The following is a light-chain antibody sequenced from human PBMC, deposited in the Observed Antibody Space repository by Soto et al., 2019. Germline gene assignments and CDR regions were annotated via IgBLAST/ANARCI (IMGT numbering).Light chain of an antibody. V-gene: IGKV3-20*01. CDR3: QQYAGSPRT. J-gene: IGKJ1*01. CDR2: SAS. Sequence: EIVLTQSPGTLSLSPGERGTLSCRASQNLGTLYLAWFQQKSGQAPRLLIYSASRRATGIPDRFTGSGSGTDFTLTINRVETEDFAVYFCQQYAGSPRTFGQGTKGDIK. CDR1: QNLGTLY.